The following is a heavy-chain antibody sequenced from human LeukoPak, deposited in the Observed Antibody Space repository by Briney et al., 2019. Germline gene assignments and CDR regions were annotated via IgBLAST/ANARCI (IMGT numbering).Heavy chain of an antibody. CDR3: TKDVSENYNIWGSYRSDY. CDR2: LTGSGSRP. D-gene: IGHD3-16*02. V-gene: IGHV3-23*01. J-gene: IGHJ4*02. CDR1: GFTFSSYA. Sequence: PGGSLRLSCAASGFTFSSYAMSWVRQAPGMGLEWVSSLTGSGSRPYYADSVKGRFTVSRDNSKNMLNLQMNSLTVEDTAVYFCTKDVSENYNIWGSYRSDYWGQGTLVTVSS.